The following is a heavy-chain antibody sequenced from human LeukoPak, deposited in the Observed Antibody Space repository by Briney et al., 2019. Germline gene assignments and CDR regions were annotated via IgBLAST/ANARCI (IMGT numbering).Heavy chain of an antibody. CDR1: GFTFSGYA. D-gene: IGHD3-3*01. CDR2: ISGSGGST. J-gene: IGHJ4*02. CDR3: AKERAITIFGGFDY. Sequence: GGSLRLSCAASGFTFSGYAMSWVRQAPGKGLEWFSAISGSGGSTYYADSVKGRFTISRDNSKNTLYLQMNSLRAEDTAVYYCAKERAITIFGGFDYWGQGTLVTVSS. V-gene: IGHV3-23*01.